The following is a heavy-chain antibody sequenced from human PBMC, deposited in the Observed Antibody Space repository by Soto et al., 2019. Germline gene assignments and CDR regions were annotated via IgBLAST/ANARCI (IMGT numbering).Heavy chain of an antibody. CDR2: IWYDGSNK. V-gene: IGHV3-33*01. J-gene: IGHJ4*02. Sequence: GSLRLSCAASGFTFSSYGMHWVRQAPGKGLEWVAVIWYDGSNKYYADSVKGRFTISRDNSKNTLYLQMNSLRAEDTAVYYCARCIAVAVTGFDYWGQGTLVTVSS. D-gene: IGHD6-19*01. CDR1: GFTFSSYG. CDR3: ARCIAVAVTGFDY.